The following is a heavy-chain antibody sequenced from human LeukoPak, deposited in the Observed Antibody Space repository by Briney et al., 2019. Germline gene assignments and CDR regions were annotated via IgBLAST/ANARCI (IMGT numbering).Heavy chain of an antibody. CDR2: ISDGGGNT. Sequence: GGSLRLSCATSGFTFSTYAMNWVRQAPGKGLEGVSGISDGGGNTWYADSVKGRFTISRDNSKNTLYLQMNSLRAEDTAVYYCAKDRGGSGSTTFDYWGQGTLVTVSS. V-gene: IGHV3-23*01. CDR1: GFTFSTYA. D-gene: IGHD3-10*01. CDR3: AKDRGGSGSTTFDY. J-gene: IGHJ4*02.